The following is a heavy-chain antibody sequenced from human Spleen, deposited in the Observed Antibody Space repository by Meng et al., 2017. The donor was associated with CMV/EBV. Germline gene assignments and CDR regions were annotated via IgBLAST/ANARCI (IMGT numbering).Heavy chain of an antibody. CDR3: ARPYSSSSYFDY. Sequence: CKASGGTFSSYAISWVRQAPGQRLEWMGGIIPIFGTANYAQKFQGRVTITTDESTSTAYMELSSLRSEDTAVYYCARPYSSSSYFDYWGQGTLVTVSS. CDR1: GGTFSSYA. CDR2: IIPIFGTA. V-gene: IGHV1-69*05. D-gene: IGHD6-6*01. J-gene: IGHJ4*02.